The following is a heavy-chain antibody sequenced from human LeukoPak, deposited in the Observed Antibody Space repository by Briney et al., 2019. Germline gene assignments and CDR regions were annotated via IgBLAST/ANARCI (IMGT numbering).Heavy chain of an antibody. V-gene: IGHV4-59*01. CDR3: TKGGRRDILTY. J-gene: IGHJ4*02. D-gene: IGHD3-9*01. CDR1: GGSTSSYY. Sequence: SETLSLTCTVSGGSTSSYYWSWIRQPPGGGLEWIGYIYDSGSTNYNPSLKSRVTISVDTSKNQFSLKLTSVTAADTAVYYCTKGGRRDILTYWGQGILVTVSP. CDR2: IYDSGST.